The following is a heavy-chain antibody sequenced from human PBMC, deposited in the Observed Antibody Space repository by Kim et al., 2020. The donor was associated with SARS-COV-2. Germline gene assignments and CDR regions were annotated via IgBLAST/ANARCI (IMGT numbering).Heavy chain of an antibody. Sequence: LTCAASGFTFSDYYMHWIRQAPGKGLEWISYISSSGSNKYYADSVKGRFSISRDNAKNSLYLQMNSLRLDDTAVYYCAVRSVWGQGTSVIVS. J-gene: IGHJ6*02. CDR1: GFTFSDYY. D-gene: IGHD6-6*01. CDR3: AVRSV. CDR2: ISSSGSNK. V-gene: IGHV3-11*01.